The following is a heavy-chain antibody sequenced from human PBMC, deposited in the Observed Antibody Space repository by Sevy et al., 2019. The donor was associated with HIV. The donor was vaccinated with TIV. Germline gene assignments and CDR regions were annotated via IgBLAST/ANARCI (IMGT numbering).Heavy chain of an antibody. V-gene: IGHV1-24*01. D-gene: IGHD3-22*01. CDR2: FDPEDGET. J-gene: IGHJ4*02. CDR1: GYTLTKLS. CDR3: ATTKDYYDSSGSPFDS. Sequence: ASVKVSYTVSGYTLTKLSMHWVRQAPGKGLEWMGSFDPEDGETIYAQKFQGRVTMTEDTSTDTAYMELSSLRSEDTAVYYCATTKDYYDSSGSPFDSWVQGTLVTVSS.